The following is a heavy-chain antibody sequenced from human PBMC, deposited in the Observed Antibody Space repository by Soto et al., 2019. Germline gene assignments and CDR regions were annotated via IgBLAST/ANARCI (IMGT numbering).Heavy chain of an antibody. CDR2: INPILSMS. D-gene: IGHD1-1*01. CDR3: ARDRLNNAYNTFFDY. CDR1: GDTFSFYT. Sequence: SVKVSCKASGDTFSFYTINWVRQAPGLGLEWVGRINPILSMSNYAQKFQGRLTISRDNAKNTLFLQMSSLTAEDTAVYFCARDRLNNAYNTFFDYWGQGTLVTVSS. J-gene: IGHJ4*02. V-gene: IGHV1-69*04.